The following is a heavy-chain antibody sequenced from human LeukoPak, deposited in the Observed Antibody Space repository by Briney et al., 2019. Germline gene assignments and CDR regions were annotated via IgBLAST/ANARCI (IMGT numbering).Heavy chain of an antibody. CDR1: GGSISSYY. CDR2: IYYSGST. J-gene: IGHJ4*02. Sequence: SETLSLTCTVSGGSISSYYWSWIRQPPGKGLEWIGYIYYSGSTNYNPSLKSRVTISVDTSKKQFSLKLSSVTAADTAVYYCARDGLRYGDYGFDYWGQGTLVTVSS. V-gene: IGHV4-59*01. CDR3: ARDGLRYGDYGFDY. D-gene: IGHD4-17*01.